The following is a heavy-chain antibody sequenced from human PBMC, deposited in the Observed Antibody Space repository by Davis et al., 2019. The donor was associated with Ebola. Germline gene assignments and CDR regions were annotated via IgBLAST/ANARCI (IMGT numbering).Heavy chain of an antibody. J-gene: IGHJ4*02. D-gene: IGHD5-12*01. CDR3: ARGPSWLRSGKFDY. Sequence: ASVKVSCKASGYTSTGYYMHWVRQAPGQGLEWMGWINPNSGGTNYAQKFQGKVTMTRDTSISTAYMELSRLRSDDTAVYYCARGPSWLRSGKFDYWGQGTLVTVSS. CDR2: INPNSGGT. V-gene: IGHV1-2*02. CDR1: GYTSTGYY.